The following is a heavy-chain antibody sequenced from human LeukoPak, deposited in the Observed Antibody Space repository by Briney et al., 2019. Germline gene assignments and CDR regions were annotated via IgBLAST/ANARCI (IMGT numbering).Heavy chain of an antibody. V-gene: IGHV4-38-2*02. CDR3: ARSRFLELLVHDAFDI. J-gene: IGHJ3*02. Sequence: SETLSLTCTVSGYSISSGYYWGWIRQPPGKGLEWIGSIYHSGSTYYNPSLKSRVTISVDTSKNQFSLKLSSVTAADTAVYYCARSRFLELLVHDAFDIWGQGTMVTVSS. CDR2: IYHSGST. D-gene: IGHD3-3*01. CDR1: GYSISSGYY.